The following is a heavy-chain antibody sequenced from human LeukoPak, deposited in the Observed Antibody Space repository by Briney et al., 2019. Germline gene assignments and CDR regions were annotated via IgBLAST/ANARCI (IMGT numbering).Heavy chain of an antibody. CDR1: GFTFSSYG. CDR2: ICYDGSNQ. V-gene: IGHV3-33*01. CDR3: GRGGVVPAAIPIDY. J-gene: IGHJ4*02. D-gene: IGHD2-2*02. Sequence: WGSLRLSCTASGFTFSSYGMHWGRHPPPTGLGLVAVICYDGSNQSSADSVKGRFPIPRDHSKTTLYLQMTSLRAEDRAVYYCGRGGVVPAAIPIDYWGQGSLVTVYS.